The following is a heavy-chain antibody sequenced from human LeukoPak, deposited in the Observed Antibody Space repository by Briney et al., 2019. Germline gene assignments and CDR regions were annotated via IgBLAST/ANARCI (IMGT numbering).Heavy chain of an antibody. CDR2: ISNSGGNT. CDR3: AKDDAWLRFGE. D-gene: IGHD3-10*01. Sequence: QSGGSLRLSCAASGFTFSSYAMSWVRQAPGKGLEWVSAISNSGGNTYYADSVKGRFTISRDNSKNMLYLEVISLTADDTAVYYCAKDDAWLRFGEWSQGTLVTVSS. J-gene: IGHJ4*02. CDR1: GFTFSSYA. V-gene: IGHV3-23*01.